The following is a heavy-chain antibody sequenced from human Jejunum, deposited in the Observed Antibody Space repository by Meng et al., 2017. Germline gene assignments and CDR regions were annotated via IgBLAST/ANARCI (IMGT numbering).Heavy chain of an antibody. D-gene: IGHD3-10*01. Sequence: EGEVAGVWEGLVKPWGALRLSCAAAGITFSNARSSWVRQPPGKGLEWVGSIKSKSDGGNTDYVAPVKDRFTISRDDSKTTVYLKMNSLKEEDTAVYHCVVGGGVRGVKGFEYWGQGTLVTVSS. CDR1: GITFSNAR. CDR2: IKSKSDGGNT. J-gene: IGHJ4*02. V-gene: IGHV3-15*01. CDR3: VVGGGVRGVKGFEY.